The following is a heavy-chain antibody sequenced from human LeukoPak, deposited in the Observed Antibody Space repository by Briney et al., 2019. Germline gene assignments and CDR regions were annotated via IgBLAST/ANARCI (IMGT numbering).Heavy chain of an antibody. Sequence: GASVKVSCKASGYTFTSYGISWVRQAPGQGLEWMGWISAYNGNTNYAQKLQGRVTMTTDTSTSTAYMELRSLRSDDTAVYYCAREKDSYGYSGFDYWGQGTLVTVSS. CDR1: GYTFTSYG. CDR2: ISAYNGNT. CDR3: AREKDSYGYSGFDY. V-gene: IGHV1-18*01. D-gene: IGHD5-18*01. J-gene: IGHJ4*02.